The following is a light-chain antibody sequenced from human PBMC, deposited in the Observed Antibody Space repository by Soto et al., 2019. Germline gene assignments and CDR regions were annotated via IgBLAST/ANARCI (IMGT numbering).Light chain of an antibody. CDR2: GAT. CDR3: QQYGRSRT. Sequence: EIVLTQSPGTLSLSPGEGATLSCRASQSVTSRYLAWYQQKPGQAPRLLIYGATSRATGIPDRFSGRGSATEFTLTISSLEPEDFAVYFCQQYGRSRTVGHASKV. J-gene: IGKJ1*01. CDR1: QSVTSRY. V-gene: IGKV3-20*01.